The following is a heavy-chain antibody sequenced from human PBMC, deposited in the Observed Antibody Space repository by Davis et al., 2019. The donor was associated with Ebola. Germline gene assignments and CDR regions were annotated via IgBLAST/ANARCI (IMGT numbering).Heavy chain of an antibody. V-gene: IGHV3-23*01. J-gene: IGHJ3*01. D-gene: IGHD1-26*01. Sequence: GESLKISCGGLGFTFNTYAMSWVRQAPGKGPEWVSGMSGSGDRTYYADSVRGRFTISRDNSKNTLYLQMHSLRAEDTATYYCATSYSGTVYACDVWGRGTKVAVSS. CDR1: GFTFNTYA. CDR3: ATSYSGTVYACDV. CDR2: MSGSGDRT.